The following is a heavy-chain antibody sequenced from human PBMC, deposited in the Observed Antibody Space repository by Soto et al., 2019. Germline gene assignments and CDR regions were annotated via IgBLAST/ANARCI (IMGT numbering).Heavy chain of an antibody. CDR3: ARGPSGDKVDS. CDR1: GGSISTVNYW. CDR2: IYNGGST. D-gene: IGHD7-27*01. V-gene: IGHV4-30-4*01. Sequence: QVQLQESGPGLVKPSQTLSLTCTVSGGSISTVNYWWSWIRQSPDMGLEWIGHIYNGGSTYNNPSRVGRVTMSVDTSRKQFSLTFSSVSAPDTAVYYGARGPSGDKVDSWGQGTLVTVSS. J-gene: IGHJ4*02.